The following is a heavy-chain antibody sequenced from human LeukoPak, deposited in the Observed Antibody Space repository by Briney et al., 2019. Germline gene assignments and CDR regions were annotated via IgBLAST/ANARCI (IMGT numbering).Heavy chain of an antibody. V-gene: IGHV3-30-3*01. J-gene: IGHJ6*02. D-gene: IGHD5-12*01. CDR2: ISYDGSNK. CDR3: AREPWRHYYYYYGMDV. Sequence: GRSLRLSCAASGFTFSSYAMHWVRQAPGKGLEWVAVISYDGSNKYYADSVKGRFTISRDNSKNTLYLQMNSLRAEDTAVYYCAREPWRHYYYYYGMDVWGQGTTVTVSS. CDR1: GFTFSSYA.